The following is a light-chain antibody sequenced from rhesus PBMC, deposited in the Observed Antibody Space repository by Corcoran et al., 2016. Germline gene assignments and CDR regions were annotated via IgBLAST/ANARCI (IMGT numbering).Light chain of an antibody. CDR1: QGISSW. CDR3: QQHNSYPRT. V-gene: IGKV1-33*02. CDR2: AAS. J-gene: IGKJ1*01. Sequence: DIQMTQSPSSLSASVGDRVTITCQASQGISSWLAWYQPKPGKAPKLLIYAASCLQSGVPSRFSGNGSGTAFTPTISSLKHEDFATYYCQQHNSYPRTFGQGTKVEIK.